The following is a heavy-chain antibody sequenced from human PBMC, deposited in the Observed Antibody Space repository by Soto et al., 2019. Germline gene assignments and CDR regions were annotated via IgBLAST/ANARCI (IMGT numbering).Heavy chain of an antibody. CDR1: GYTFTSYG. J-gene: IGHJ4*02. V-gene: IGHV1-18*01. D-gene: IGHD4-17*01. CDR2: ISAYNGNT. Sequence: ASVKVSCKASGYTFTSYGISWVRQAPGQGLEWMGWISAYNGNTNYAQKLQGRVTMTTDTSTSXXYMELRSLRSDDTAVYYCARDDYGGNFDYWGQGPLVTVPP. CDR3: ARDDYGGNFDY.